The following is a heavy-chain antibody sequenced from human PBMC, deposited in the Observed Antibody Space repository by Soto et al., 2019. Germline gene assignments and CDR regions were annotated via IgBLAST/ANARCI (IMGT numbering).Heavy chain of an antibody. Sequence: SQTLSLTCAISGDSVSSNSAAWNWIRQSPSRGLEWLGRTYYRSKWYNDYAVSVKSRITISPDTSKNQFSLQLNSVTPEDTAVYYCARVPVLRFLEWLLPNPSPFDYWGQGTLVTVSS. CDR2: TYYRSKWYN. D-gene: IGHD3-3*01. CDR3: ARVPVLRFLEWLLPNPSPFDY. CDR1: GDSVSSNSAA. J-gene: IGHJ4*02. V-gene: IGHV6-1*01.